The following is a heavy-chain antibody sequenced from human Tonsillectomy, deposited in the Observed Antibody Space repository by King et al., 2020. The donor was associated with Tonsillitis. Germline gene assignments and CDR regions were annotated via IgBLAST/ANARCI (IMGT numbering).Heavy chain of an antibody. V-gene: IGHV3-43*01. Sequence: VQLVESGGVVVQPGGSLRLSCAASGFTFDDYTMHWVRQAPGKGLEWVSLISWNGGSTNYVASVKGRFTISRDNSKNSLYLQMNSLRTEDTALYYCVKVGYSSGWFWFDPWGQGTLVTVSS. CDR3: VKVGYSSGWFWFDP. D-gene: IGHD6-19*01. J-gene: IGHJ5*02. CDR1: GFTFDDYT. CDR2: ISWNGGST.